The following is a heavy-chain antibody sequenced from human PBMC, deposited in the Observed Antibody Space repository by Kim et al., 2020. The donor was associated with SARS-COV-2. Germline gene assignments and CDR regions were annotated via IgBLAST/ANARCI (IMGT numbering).Heavy chain of an antibody. CDR1: GGSISSSSYY. CDR2: IYYSGST. V-gene: IGHV4-39*01. D-gene: IGHD2-2*01. J-gene: IGHJ5*02. Sequence: SETLSLTCTVSGGSISSSSYYWGWIRQPPGKGLEWIGSIYYSGSTYYNPSLKSRVTISVDTSKNQFSLKLSSVTAADTAVYYCARHVDCSSTSCFYVADWFDPWGQGTLVTVSS. CDR3: ARHVDCSSTSCFYVADWFDP.